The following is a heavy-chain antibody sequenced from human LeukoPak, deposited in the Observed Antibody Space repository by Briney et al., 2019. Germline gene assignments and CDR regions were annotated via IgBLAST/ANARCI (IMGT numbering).Heavy chain of an antibody. V-gene: IGHV3-30*02. CDR3: AKWEAAAGTPYYYYYMDV. J-gene: IGHJ6*03. Sequence: GGSLRLSCAASGFTFSSYAMHWVRQAPGKGLEWVAFIRYDGSNKYYADSVKGRFTISRDNSKNTLYLQMNSLRAEDTAVYYCAKWEAAAGTPYYYYYMDVWGKGTTVTVSS. CDR1: GFTFSSYA. D-gene: IGHD6-13*01. CDR2: IRYDGSNK.